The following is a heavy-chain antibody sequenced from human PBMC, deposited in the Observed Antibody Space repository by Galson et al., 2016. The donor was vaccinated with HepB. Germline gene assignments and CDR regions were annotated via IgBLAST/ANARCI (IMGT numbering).Heavy chain of an antibody. CDR2: IYYSGST. J-gene: IGHJ3*02. D-gene: IGHD3-16*02. Sequence: TLSLTCTVSGGSFSSGAYYWSWLRQHPGKGLEWIGYIYYSGSTYYNPSLKSRVTISVDTSKNQFSLKLSSVTAADTAVDYCARVSSGEYVWGSYRPDAFDIWGQGTMVTVSS. CDR1: GGSFSSGAYY. V-gene: IGHV4-31*03. CDR3: ARVSSGEYVWGSYRPDAFDI.